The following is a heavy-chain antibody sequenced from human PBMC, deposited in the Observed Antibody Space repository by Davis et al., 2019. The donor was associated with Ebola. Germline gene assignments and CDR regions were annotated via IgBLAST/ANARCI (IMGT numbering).Heavy chain of an antibody. V-gene: IGHV4-39*01. CDR3: ARVTVVVVPAAIPLENTYYYYYGMDV. CDR2: IYYSGST. CDR1: GGSISSSSYY. J-gene: IGHJ6*02. Sequence: SETLSLTCTVSGGSISSSSYYWGWIRQPPGKGLEWIGSIYYSGSTYYNPSLKSRVTISVDTSKNQFSLQLNSVTPEDTAVYYCARVTVVVVPAAIPLENTYYYYYGMDVWGQGTTVTVSS. D-gene: IGHD2-2*02.